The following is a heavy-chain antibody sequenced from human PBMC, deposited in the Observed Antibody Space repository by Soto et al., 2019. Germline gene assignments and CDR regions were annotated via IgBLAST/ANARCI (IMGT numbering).Heavy chain of an antibody. Sequence: SVKVSCKASGGTFSSYAISWVRQAPGQGLEWMGGIIPIFGTANYAQKYQGRVTITADESTSTAYMELSSLRSEDTAVYYCALYYDSSGYYPFDYWGQGTLVTVSS. CDR1: GGTFSSYA. CDR3: ALYYDSSGYYPFDY. J-gene: IGHJ4*02. D-gene: IGHD3-22*01. CDR2: IIPIFGTA. V-gene: IGHV1-69*13.